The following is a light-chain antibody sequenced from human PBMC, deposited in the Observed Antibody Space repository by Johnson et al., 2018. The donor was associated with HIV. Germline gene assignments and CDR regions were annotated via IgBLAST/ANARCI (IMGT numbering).Light chain of an antibody. Sequence: QSVLTQPPSVSAAPGQKVTISCSGSSSNIGNNYVSWYQQLPGTAPKLLIYDNHKRPSVIPDRFSGSKSGTSVTLAITGLPPGDEADYYCGIWDSRLSVGVFGTGTKVTGL. J-gene: IGLJ1*01. CDR3: GIWDSRLSVGV. CDR1: SSNIGNNY. CDR2: DNH. V-gene: IGLV1-51*01.